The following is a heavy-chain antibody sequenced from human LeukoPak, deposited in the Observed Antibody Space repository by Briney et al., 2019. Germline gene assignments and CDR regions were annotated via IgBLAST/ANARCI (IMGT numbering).Heavy chain of an antibody. D-gene: IGHD3-9*01. J-gene: IGHJ5*02. V-gene: IGHV1-2*02. CDR2: INPNSGGT. CDR3: ARVALRYFDWLSPNALNWFDP. CDR1: GYTFTGYY. Sequence: ASVKVSCKASGYTFTGYYMHWVRQAPGQGLEWMGWINPNSGGTNYAQKFQGRVTMTRDTSISTAYMELSRLRSDDTAVYYCARVALRYFDWLSPNALNWFDPWGQGTLVTVSS.